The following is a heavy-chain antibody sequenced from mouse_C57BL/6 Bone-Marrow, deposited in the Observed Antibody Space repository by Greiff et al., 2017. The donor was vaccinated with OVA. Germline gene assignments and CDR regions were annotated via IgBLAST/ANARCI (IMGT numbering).Heavy chain of an antibody. CDR3: ARGDFDSSGYVGGYYFDY. CDR2: INPNYGTT. D-gene: IGHD3-2*02. V-gene: IGHV1-39*01. CDR1: GYSFTDYN. Sequence: VQLKESGPELVKPGASVKISCKASGYSFTDYNMNWVKQSTGKSLEWIGVINPNYGTTSYNQKFKGKATLTVDQSSSTAYMQLNSLTSEDSAVYYGARGDFDSSGYVGGYYFDYWGQGTTLTVSS. J-gene: IGHJ2*01.